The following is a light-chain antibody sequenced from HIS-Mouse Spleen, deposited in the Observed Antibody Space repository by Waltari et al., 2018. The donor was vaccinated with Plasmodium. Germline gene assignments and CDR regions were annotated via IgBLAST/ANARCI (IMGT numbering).Light chain of an antibody. CDR2: EDS. Sequence: SYELTQPPSVSVSPGQTARITCSGDALPKKYAYWYQQKSGQAPVLVIYEDSKRPSGIPERFSGSSSGKRAHLTISGAQVEDEADYYCYSTDSSGNHRVFGGGTKLTVL. V-gene: IGLV3-10*01. CDR3: YSTDSSGNHRV. J-gene: IGLJ3*02. CDR1: ALPKKY.